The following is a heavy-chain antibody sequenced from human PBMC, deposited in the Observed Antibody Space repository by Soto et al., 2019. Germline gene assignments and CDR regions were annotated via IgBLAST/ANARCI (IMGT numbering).Heavy chain of an antibody. CDR1: GFTFDDYA. J-gene: IGHJ4*02. D-gene: IGHD6-19*01. CDR3: AKGGRGGSGWPFDY. CDR2: ISWNSGSI. Sequence: GGSLRLSCAASGFTFDDYAMHWVRQAPGKGLEWVSGISWNSGSIGYADSVKGRFTISRDNAKNSLYLQMNSLRAEDTALYYCAKGGRGGSGWPFDYWGQGTLVTV. V-gene: IGHV3-9*01.